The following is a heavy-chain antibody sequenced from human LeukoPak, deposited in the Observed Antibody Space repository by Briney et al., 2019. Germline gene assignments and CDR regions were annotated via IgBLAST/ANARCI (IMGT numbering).Heavy chain of an antibody. CDR1: GFIFSSYW. V-gene: IGHV3-74*01. CDR3: ARDPGSGYEEHFDY. Sequence: GGSLRLSCAASGFIFSSYWMHWVRHAPGKGLVWVSRINTDGSSTSYADSVKGRFTISRDNAKNTLYLQMNSLRAEDTAVYYCARDPGSGYEEHFDYWGQGTLVTVSS. D-gene: IGHD5-12*01. J-gene: IGHJ4*02. CDR2: INTDGSST.